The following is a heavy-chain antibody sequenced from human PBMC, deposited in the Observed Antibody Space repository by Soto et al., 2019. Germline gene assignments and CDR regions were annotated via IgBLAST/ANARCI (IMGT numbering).Heavy chain of an antibody. Sequence: PSDTLSLTCTVSGGSVSSYYWSWIRQPPGKGLEWIGYIYYSGSTNYNPSLKSRVTISVDTSKNQFSLKLSSVTAADTAVYYCARDMVRGWGATWTFDIWGQGTMVT. J-gene: IGHJ3*02. CDR2: IYYSGST. D-gene: IGHD3-10*01. V-gene: IGHV4-59*02. CDR1: GGSVSSYY. CDR3: ARDMVRGWGATWTFDI.